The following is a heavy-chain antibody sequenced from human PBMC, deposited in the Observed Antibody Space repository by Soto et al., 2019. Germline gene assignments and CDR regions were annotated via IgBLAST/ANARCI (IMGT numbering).Heavy chain of an antibody. J-gene: IGHJ4*01. CDR1: GFTFSDHY. D-gene: IGHD1-26*01. CDR3: ARESGKGADYDY. CDR2: IRNKANSYTT. V-gene: IGHV3-72*01. Sequence: EVQLVESGGGLAQPGGSQRLSCAASGFTFSDHYMDWVRQAPGKGLEWVGRIRNKANSYTTDYAASGKGRFTISRDDSMDSLYLQSNSLKTEDTAIYYCARESGKGADYDYWGHGTLATVSS.